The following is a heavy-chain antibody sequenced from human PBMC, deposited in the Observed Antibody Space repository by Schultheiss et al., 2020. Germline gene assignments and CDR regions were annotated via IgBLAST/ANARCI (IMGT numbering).Heavy chain of an antibody. D-gene: IGHD6-13*01. J-gene: IGHJ3*02. Sequence: GGSLRLSCAASGFTFSSYAMHWVRQAPGKGLEWVAVISYDGSNKYYADSVKGRFTISRDNSKNTLYLQMNSLRAEDTAVYYCAKDPGGSSWALFDAFDIWGQGTMVTVSS. CDR3: AKDPGGSSWALFDAFDI. CDR2: ISYDGSNK. CDR1: GFTFSSYA. V-gene: IGHV3-30*11.